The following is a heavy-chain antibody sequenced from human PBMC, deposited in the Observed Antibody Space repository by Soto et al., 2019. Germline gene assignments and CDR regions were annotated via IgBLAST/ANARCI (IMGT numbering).Heavy chain of an antibody. V-gene: IGHV1-69*02. J-gene: IGHJ4*02. Sequence: QVQLVQSGAEVKKPGSSVKVSCKASGGTFSSYIINWVRQAPGQGLEWMGRIIPILGIAKYAQKFQGRVTITADKSTRTAYMELSSLRSEDTAVYYCARGLHYDSISLDDYWGPGPLVTVSS. D-gene: IGHD3-22*01. CDR3: ARGLHYDSISLDDY. CDR2: IIPILGIA. CDR1: GGTFSSYI.